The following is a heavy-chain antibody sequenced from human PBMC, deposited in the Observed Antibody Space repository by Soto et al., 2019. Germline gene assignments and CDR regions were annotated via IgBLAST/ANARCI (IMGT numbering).Heavy chain of an antibody. CDR1: GFPFNTYG. CDR2: VSYDGINK. V-gene: IGHV3-30*03. D-gene: IGHD1-26*01. J-gene: IGHJ2*01. CDR3: ARSPQPTRGIHWYFDL. Sequence: QVHLVESGGGVVQPGRSLELSCEASGFPFNTYGMHWVRQAPGKGLEWLAAVSYDGINKYYADSVKGRFTISRDNPMNTLSMQMSSLRPEDTAVYYCARSPQPTRGIHWYFDLWGRGILVTVSS.